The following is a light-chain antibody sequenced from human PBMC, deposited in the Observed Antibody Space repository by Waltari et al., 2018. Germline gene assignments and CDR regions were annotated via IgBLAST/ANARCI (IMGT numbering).Light chain of an antibody. J-gene: IGKJ1*01. Sequence: DIPMTQSPSTLSASVGDRVTITCRASQSINSWLAWYQQKPGKAPKLLIYKASSLQTGVPSRFSGSGSGTEFTLTISSLQPDDFATYFCLQYDIYWAFGQGTKVEVK. CDR2: KAS. CDR3: LQYDIYWA. V-gene: IGKV1-5*03. CDR1: QSINSW.